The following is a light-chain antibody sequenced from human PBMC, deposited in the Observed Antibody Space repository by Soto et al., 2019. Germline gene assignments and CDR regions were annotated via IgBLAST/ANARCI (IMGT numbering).Light chain of an antibody. Sequence: EIVMTQSPATLSVSPGERATLSCRASQSVSRTLAWYQQTRGQAPRLLMYGASTRATGVPARFSGSGSGTEFTLTISNLQSEDFAVYHCQQYDKWPRTFGQGTKVEI. V-gene: IGKV3-15*01. J-gene: IGKJ1*01. CDR2: GAS. CDR3: QQYDKWPRT. CDR1: QSVSRT.